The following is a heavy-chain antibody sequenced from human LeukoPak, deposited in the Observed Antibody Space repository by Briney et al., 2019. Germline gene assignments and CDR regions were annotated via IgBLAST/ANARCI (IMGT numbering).Heavy chain of an antibody. V-gene: IGHV4-34*01. D-gene: IGHD6-13*01. Sequence: SETLSLTCTVSGGSISSYYWSWIRQPPGKGLEWIGEINHSGSTNYNPSLKSRVTISVDTSKNQFSLKLSSVTAADTAVYYCARVHSSPIYYMDVWGKGTTVTVSS. CDR1: GGSISSYY. CDR2: INHSGST. CDR3: ARVHSSPIYYMDV. J-gene: IGHJ6*03.